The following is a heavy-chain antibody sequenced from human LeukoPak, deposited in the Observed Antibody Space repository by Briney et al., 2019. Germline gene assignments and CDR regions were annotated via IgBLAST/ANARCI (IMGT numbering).Heavy chain of an antibody. D-gene: IGHD3-16*01. J-gene: IGHJ4*02. CDR1: GGSISSYY. CDR3: ARGFMGANFDY. Sequence: PSETLSLTCSVSGGSISSYYWSWIRQSPDKGLELIGYIHFSGSTDYNPSLKSRVTISVDTSKNQFSLRLSSVTAADTAVYYCARGFMGANFDYWGQGTLVTVSS. CDR2: IHFSGST. V-gene: IGHV4-59*01.